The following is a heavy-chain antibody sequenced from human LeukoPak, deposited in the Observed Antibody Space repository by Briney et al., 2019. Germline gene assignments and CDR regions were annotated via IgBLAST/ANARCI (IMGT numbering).Heavy chain of an antibody. D-gene: IGHD2-2*01. J-gene: IGHJ1*01. CDR1: GTSISSFY. CDR2: VYYSGST. CDR3: ARAYIDCASTACINFHH. V-gene: IGHV4-59*01. Sequence: PSETLSLTCTVSGTSISSFYWSWIRQPPGKGLEWIGYVYYSGSTNYNPSLKSRVSISVDTSKNQFSLNLTSVTAADTAVYYCARAYIDCASTACINFHHWGQGTLVTVSS.